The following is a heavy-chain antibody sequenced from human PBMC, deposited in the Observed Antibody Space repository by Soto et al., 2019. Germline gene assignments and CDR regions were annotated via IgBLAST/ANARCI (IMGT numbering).Heavy chain of an antibody. CDR1: GFSISSGGYY. CDR2: FYYSGRN. CDR3: ARIHTPMGPLPSDSSSAGSYYCYCGMDV. J-gene: IGHJ6*02. D-gene: IGHD6-6*01. V-gene: IGHV4-31*03. Sequence: SETLSLTCTVSGFSISSGGYYWSWFRPHQGKGLEWIGYFYYSGRNYYNPSLKSRVTISVDTSKNQFSLKLSSVTAADTAVYYCARIHTPMGPLPSDSSSAGSYYCYCGMDVWGQGTTVTASS.